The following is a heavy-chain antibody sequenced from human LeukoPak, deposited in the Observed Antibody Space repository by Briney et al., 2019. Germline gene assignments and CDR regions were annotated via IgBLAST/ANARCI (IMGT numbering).Heavy chain of an antibody. CDR3: AKVLRRGSGWYYDAFDI. V-gene: IGHV3-30*18. J-gene: IGHJ3*02. Sequence: GGSLRLSCAASGFTFSSYGMHWVRQAPGKGLEWVAVISYDGSNKYYADSVKGRFTISRDNSKNTLYLQMNSLRAEDTAVYYCAKVLRRGSGWYYDAFDIWGQGTMVTVSS. D-gene: IGHD6-19*01. CDR2: ISYDGSNK. CDR1: GFTFSSYG.